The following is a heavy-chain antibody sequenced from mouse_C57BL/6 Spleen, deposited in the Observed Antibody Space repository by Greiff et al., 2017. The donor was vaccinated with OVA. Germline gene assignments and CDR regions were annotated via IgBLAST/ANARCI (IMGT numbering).Heavy chain of an antibody. CDR3: ARVYYSTYFGV. J-gene: IGHJ1*03. V-gene: IGHV5-16*01. D-gene: IGHD2-5*01. CDR1: GFTFSDYY. CDR2: INYDGSST. Sequence: EVKLVESEGGLVQPGSSMKLSCTASGFTFSDYYMAWVRQVPEKGLEWVANINYDGSSTYYLDSLKSRFIISRDNAKNILYLQMSSLKSEDTATYYCARVYYSTYFGVWGTGTTVTVSS.